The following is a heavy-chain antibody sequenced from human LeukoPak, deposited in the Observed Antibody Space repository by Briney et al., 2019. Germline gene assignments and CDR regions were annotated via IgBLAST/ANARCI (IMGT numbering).Heavy chain of an antibody. CDR1: GGSISSGSYY. J-gene: IGHJ4*02. CDR3: RGATGTTVDY. CDR2: IYASGIT. Sequence: SETLSLTCTVSGGSISSGSYYWNWIRQPAGKGLEWIGRIYASGITNYNPSLKSRVTMSVDTSKNQFSLKLSSVTAADTAVYYCRGATGTTVDYWGQGTLVTVSS. D-gene: IGHD1-1*01. V-gene: IGHV4-61*02.